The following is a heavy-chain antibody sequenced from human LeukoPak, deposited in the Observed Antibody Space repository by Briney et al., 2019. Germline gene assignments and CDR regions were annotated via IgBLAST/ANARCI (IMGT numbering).Heavy chain of an antibody. CDR1: GYTFNSYG. CDR2: IIPILGIA. CDR3: ASGLSMVRGVIIAFDI. Sequence: SVKVSCKASGYTFNSYGISWVRQAPGQGLEWMGRIIPILGIANYAQKFQGRVTITADKSTSTAYMELSSLRSEDTAVYYCASGLSMVRGVIIAFDIWGQGTMVTVSS. J-gene: IGHJ3*02. V-gene: IGHV1-69*04. D-gene: IGHD3-10*01.